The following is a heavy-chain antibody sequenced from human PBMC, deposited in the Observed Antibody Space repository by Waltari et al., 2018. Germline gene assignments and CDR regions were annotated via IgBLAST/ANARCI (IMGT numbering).Heavy chain of an antibody. V-gene: IGHV3-30-3*01. CDR3: AREYYYDSSDDAFDI. Sequence: QVQLVESGGGVVQPGRSLRLSCAASGFTFSSYAMHWVRQAPGKGVEWVSVISYDGSNKYYADSVKGRFTISRDNSKNTLYLQMNSLRAEDTAVYYCAREYYYDSSDDAFDIWGQGTMVTVSS. J-gene: IGHJ3*02. CDR1: GFTFSSYA. CDR2: ISYDGSNK. D-gene: IGHD3-22*01.